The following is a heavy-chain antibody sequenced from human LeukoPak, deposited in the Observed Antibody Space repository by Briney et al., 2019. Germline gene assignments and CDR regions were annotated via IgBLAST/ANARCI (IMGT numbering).Heavy chain of an antibody. J-gene: IGHJ4*02. CDR1: GFTFSSYA. CDR2: ISGSGGST. D-gene: IGHD5-18*01. CDR3: AKDRIWRGYSYALDYFDY. V-gene: IGHV3-23*01. Sequence: GGSLRLSCAASGFTFSSYAMSWVRQAPGKGLEWVSAISGSGGSTYYADSVEGRFTISRDNSKNTLYLQMNSLRAEDTAVYYCAKDRIWRGYSYALDYFDYWGQGTLVTVSS.